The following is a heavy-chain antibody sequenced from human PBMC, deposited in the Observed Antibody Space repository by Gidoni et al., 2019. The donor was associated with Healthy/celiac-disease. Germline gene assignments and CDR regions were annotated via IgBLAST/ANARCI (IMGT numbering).Heavy chain of an antibody. Sequence: QVQLVESGGGVVQPGRSLSLSCAASGFTFSSYGMHWVRQAPGKGLEWVAVISYDGSNKYYADSVKGRFTISRDNSKNTLYLQMNSLRAEDTAVYYCAKDTNYYDSSGYYYFDYWGQGTLVTVSS. D-gene: IGHD3-22*01. J-gene: IGHJ4*02. CDR2: ISYDGSNK. V-gene: IGHV3-30*18. CDR1: GFTFSSYG. CDR3: AKDTNYYDSSGYYYFDY.